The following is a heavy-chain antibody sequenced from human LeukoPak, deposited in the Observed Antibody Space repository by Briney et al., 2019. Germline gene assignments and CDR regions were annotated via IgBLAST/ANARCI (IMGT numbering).Heavy chain of an antibody. CDR3: ARRGYIDWYFDL. Sequence: SETLSLTCTVSGGSISSYYWSWVRQPPGKGLEWIGYIYYSGSTNYNPSLKSRVTISVDTSKNQFSLKLISVTAADTAVYYCARRGYIDWYFDLWGRGTLVTVSS. CDR2: IYYSGST. J-gene: IGHJ2*01. D-gene: IGHD3-22*01. CDR1: GGSISSYY. V-gene: IGHV4-59*08.